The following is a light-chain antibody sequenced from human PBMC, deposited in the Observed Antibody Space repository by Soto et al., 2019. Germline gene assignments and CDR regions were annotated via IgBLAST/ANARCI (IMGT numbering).Light chain of an antibody. CDR3: QQYGSSGT. J-gene: IGKJ1*01. V-gene: IGKV3-20*01. Sequence: EIVLTQSPATLSVSPGERVTLSCRASQSVDINLAWYQQKPGQAPRLLIYGASNRATGIPDRFSGSGSGTDIALTISRLEPEDFAVYYCQQYGSSGTFGQGTKVDIK. CDR1: QSVDIN. CDR2: GAS.